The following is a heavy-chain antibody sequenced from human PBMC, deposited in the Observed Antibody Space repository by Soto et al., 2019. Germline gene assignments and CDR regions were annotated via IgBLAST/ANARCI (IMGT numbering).Heavy chain of an antibody. V-gene: IGHV5-10-1*01. J-gene: IGHJ4*02. Sequence: PGESLKISCKGSGYSFTSYWISWVRQMPGKGLEWMGSIDPSGSYTNYSPAFQGHVTISADKSISTAYLQWSSLKASDTAMYYCARQVAAAGTGDYWGQGTLVTVSS. CDR2: IDPSGSYT. D-gene: IGHD6-13*01. CDR3: ARQVAAAGTGDY. CDR1: GYSFTSYW.